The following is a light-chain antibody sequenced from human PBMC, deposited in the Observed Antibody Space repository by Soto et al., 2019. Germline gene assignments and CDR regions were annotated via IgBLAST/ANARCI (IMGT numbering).Light chain of an antibody. Sequence: EMELTQSPDTLSLSPGERATISCRASQGVSSNCFAWYQQKPGQPPRLLIYGASSRATGIPDRFGGSGSGTDFTLTISRLEPEDFVVYYCQHYGSPPRWTFGQGTKVEVK. J-gene: IGKJ1*01. CDR1: QGVSSNC. CDR2: GAS. CDR3: QHYGSPPRWT. V-gene: IGKV3-20*01.